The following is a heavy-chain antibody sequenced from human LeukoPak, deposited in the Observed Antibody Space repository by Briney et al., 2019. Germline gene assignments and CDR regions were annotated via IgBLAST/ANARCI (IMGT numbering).Heavy chain of an antibody. CDR2: IKQDGSEK. Sequence: GGSLRLSCAASGFMFSRYWMSWVRQAPRQGLEWVANIKQDGSEKYYVDSVKGRYTISRDNAKNSLYLQMNSLRAEDTAVYYCARLLVYNSGGEAFDHWGQGTLVTVSS. V-gene: IGHV3-7*01. CDR1: GFMFSRYW. J-gene: IGHJ4*02. CDR3: ARLLVYNSGGEAFDH. D-gene: IGHD1-20*01.